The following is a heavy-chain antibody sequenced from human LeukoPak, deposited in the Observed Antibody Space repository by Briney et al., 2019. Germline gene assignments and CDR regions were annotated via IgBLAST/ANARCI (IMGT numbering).Heavy chain of an antibody. CDR3: ARHIAVAGIGYYYYYYYMDV. Sequence: GESLKISCKGSGYSFTSYWIGWVRQMPGKGLGWMGIIYPGDSDTRYSPSFQGQVTISADKSISTAYLQWSSLKASDTAMYYCARHIAVAGIGYYYYYYYMDVWGKGTTVTVSS. J-gene: IGHJ6*03. D-gene: IGHD6-19*01. V-gene: IGHV5-51*01. CDR1: GYSFTSYW. CDR2: IYPGDSDT.